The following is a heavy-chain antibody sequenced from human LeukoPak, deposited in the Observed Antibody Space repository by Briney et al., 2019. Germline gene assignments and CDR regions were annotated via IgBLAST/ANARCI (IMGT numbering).Heavy chain of an antibody. CDR2: FDPEDGET. Sequence: ASVKVSCKVSGYTLTELSMHWVRQAPGKGLEWMGGFDPEDGETIYAQKFQGRVTMTEDTSTDTAHMELGSLRSEDTAVYYCATVRFYGYDSLDYWGQGTLVTVSS. CDR3: ATVRFYGYDSLDY. V-gene: IGHV1-24*01. CDR1: GYTLTELS. J-gene: IGHJ4*02. D-gene: IGHD5-18*01.